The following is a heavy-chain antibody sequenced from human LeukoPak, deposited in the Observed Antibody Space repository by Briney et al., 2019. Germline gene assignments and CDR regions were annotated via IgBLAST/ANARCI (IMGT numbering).Heavy chain of an antibody. CDR1: GGSFSGYY. D-gene: IGHD6-13*01. CDR3: ARGRYSSSWFRSYYYYYMDV. Sequence: SETLSLTCAVYGGSFSGYYWSWIRQPPGKGLEWIGEINHSGSTNYNPSLKSRVTISVDTSKNQFSLKLSSVTAADTAVYYCARGRYSSSWFRSYYYYYMDVWGKGTTVTISS. CDR2: INHSGST. J-gene: IGHJ6*03. V-gene: IGHV4-34*01.